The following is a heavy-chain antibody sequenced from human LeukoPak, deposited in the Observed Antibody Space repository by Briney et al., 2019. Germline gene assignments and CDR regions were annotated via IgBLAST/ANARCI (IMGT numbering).Heavy chain of an antibody. Sequence: GGSLRLSCAASGFTFDDYGMSWVRQAPGKGLEWVSGINWNGGSTGYADSVKGRFTISRDNAKNSLYLQMNSLRVEDTAVYYCARDATTELGTVYMDVWGKGTTVTISS. CDR2: INWNGGST. V-gene: IGHV3-20*04. CDR3: ARDATTELGTVYMDV. CDR1: GFTFDDYG. J-gene: IGHJ6*03. D-gene: IGHD4-17*01.